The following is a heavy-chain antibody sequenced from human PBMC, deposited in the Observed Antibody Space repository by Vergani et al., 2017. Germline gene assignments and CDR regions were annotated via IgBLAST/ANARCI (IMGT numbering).Heavy chain of an antibody. Sequence: VQLVESGGGVVQPGGSLRLSCAASGFTFSSYAMSWVRQAPGKGLEWVSAMSGSGGSTYYADSVKGRFTISRDNSKNTLYLQMNSLRAEDTAVYYCAKAGPYYGSGSYYRFDYWGQGTLVTVSS. V-gene: IGHV3-23*04. CDR2: MSGSGGST. D-gene: IGHD3-10*01. CDR3: AKAGPYYGSGSYYRFDY. J-gene: IGHJ4*02. CDR1: GFTFSSYA.